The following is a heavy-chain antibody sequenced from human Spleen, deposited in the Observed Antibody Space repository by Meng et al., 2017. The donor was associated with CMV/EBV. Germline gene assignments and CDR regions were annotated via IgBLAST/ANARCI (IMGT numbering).Heavy chain of an antibody. CDR1: GFTFSSYD. CDR3: AHMVRGDDAFDI. V-gene: IGHV3-30*02. CDR2: IRYDGSNK. J-gene: IGHJ3*02. Sequence: GESLKISCAASGFTFSSYDMHWVRQAPGKGLEWVAFIRYDGSNKYYADSVKGRFTVSRDNSKNTLYLQMNSLRAEDTAVYYCAHMVRGDDAFDIWGQGTMVTVSS. D-gene: IGHD3-10*01.